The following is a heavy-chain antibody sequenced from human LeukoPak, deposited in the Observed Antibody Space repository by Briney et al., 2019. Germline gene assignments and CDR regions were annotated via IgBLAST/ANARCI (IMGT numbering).Heavy chain of an antibody. CDR1: GFTFSSCW. Sequence: PGGSLRLSCAASGFTFSSCWMHWARQAPGKGLVWVSRINSDGSSTNYADSVRGRFTISRDNAKNTLFLQMNSLRAEDTAVYYCASVVGGYYPPVEGFDIWGQGTMVTVSS. CDR3: ASVVGGYYPPVEGFDI. V-gene: IGHV3-74*01. D-gene: IGHD3-3*01. CDR2: INSDGSST. J-gene: IGHJ3*02.